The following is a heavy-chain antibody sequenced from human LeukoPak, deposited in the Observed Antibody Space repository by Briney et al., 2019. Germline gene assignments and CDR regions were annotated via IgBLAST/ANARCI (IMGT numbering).Heavy chain of an antibody. CDR1: VFTFSSYS. D-gene: IGHD3-3*01. CDR3: ASYDFWSGPPSDY. Sequence: GGSLRLSCPASVFTFSSYSMNWVRQAPGKGLEWVSSISSSSSYIYYADSVKGRFTISRDNAKNSLYLQMNSLRAEDTAVYYCASYDFWSGPPSDYWGQGTLVTVSS. CDR2: ISSSSSYI. J-gene: IGHJ4*02. V-gene: IGHV3-21*01.